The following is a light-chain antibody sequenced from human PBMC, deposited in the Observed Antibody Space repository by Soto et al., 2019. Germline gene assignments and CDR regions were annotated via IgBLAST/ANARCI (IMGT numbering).Light chain of an antibody. V-gene: IGKV1-39*01. CDR3: QQSHSAPYT. Sequence: IQMTQSPSSLSASEGDRVTITCRASQSVDAYLHWFQQKPGKPPKLLIYAASTLQSGVPSRFSGSGSETDFTLTISSLQPEAFATYYCQQSHSAPYTFGQGTNVEIK. J-gene: IGKJ2*01. CDR1: QSVDAY. CDR2: AAS.